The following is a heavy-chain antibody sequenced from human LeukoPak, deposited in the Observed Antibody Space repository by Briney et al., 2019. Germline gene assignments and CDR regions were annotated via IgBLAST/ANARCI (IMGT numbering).Heavy chain of an antibody. D-gene: IGHD3-10*01. CDR2: ISGSGGST. CDR3: ARDPARLLWFGELSYGMDV. V-gene: IGHV3-23*01. CDR1: GFTFSSYA. Sequence: GGSLRLSCAASGFTFSSYAMSWVRQAPGKGLEWVSAISGSGGSTYYADSVKGRFTISRDNSKNTLYLQMNSLRAEDTAVYYCARDPARLLWFGELSYGMDVWGQGTTVTVSS. J-gene: IGHJ6*02.